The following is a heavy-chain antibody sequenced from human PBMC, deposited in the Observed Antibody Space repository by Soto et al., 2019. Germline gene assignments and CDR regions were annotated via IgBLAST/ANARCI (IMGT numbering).Heavy chain of an antibody. Sequence: QVQLQESGPGLVKPSETLSLTCTVSGGSISSYYWSWIRQPPGKGLEWIGYIHNSGSTNHNPSLVRRVTISVDTSKNQFSLRLSSVTAADTAVYYCARRLTGDWFDPWGQGTLVTVSS. J-gene: IGHJ5*02. CDR3: ARRLTGDWFDP. CDR1: GGSISSYY. D-gene: IGHD4-4*01. CDR2: IHNSGST. V-gene: IGHV4-59*01.